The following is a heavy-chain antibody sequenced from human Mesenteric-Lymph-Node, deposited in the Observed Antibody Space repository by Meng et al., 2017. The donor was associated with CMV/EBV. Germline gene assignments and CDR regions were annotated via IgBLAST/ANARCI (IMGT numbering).Heavy chain of an antibody. Sequence: SETLSLTCAVYGGSFSGYYWSWIRQPPGKGLEWIGEINHSGSTNYNPSLKSRVTISVDTSKNQFSLKLSSVTAADTAVYYCARGRGLLWFGELFRGIDGMDVWGQGTTFTVSS. V-gene: IGHV4-34*01. CDR3: ARGRGLLWFGELFRGIDGMDV. CDR2: INHSGST. D-gene: IGHD3-10*01. CDR1: GGSFSGYY. J-gene: IGHJ6*02.